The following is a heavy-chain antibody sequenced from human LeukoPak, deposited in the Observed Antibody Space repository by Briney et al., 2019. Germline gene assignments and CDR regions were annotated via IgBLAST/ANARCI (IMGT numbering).Heavy chain of an antibody. J-gene: IGHJ4*02. D-gene: IGHD3-10*01. V-gene: IGHV4-39*01. CDR2: IYYSKNT. CDR1: GGSISSSSAY. CDR3: ARLTSGHFDY. Sequence: SETLSLTCTVSGGSISSSSAYWGWIRQPPGKGLEWIGSIYYSKNTYYNPSLKSRVTISADTSKNQFSLKLSSVTAADTAVYYCARLTSGHFDYWGQGTLVTVSS.